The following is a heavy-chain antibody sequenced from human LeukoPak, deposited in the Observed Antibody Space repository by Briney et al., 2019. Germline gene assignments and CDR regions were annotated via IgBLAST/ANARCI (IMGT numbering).Heavy chain of an antibody. Sequence: ASVKVSCKASGYTFTGYYMHWVRQAPGQGLERMGWINPNSGGTNYAQKFQGRVTMTRDTSISTAYMELSRLRSDDTAVYYCARVLGYCSGGSCYSTTHGPTHFDYWGQGTLVTVSS. V-gene: IGHV1-2*02. D-gene: IGHD2-15*01. J-gene: IGHJ4*02. CDR3: ARVLGYCSGGSCYSTTHGPTHFDY. CDR1: GYTFTGYY. CDR2: INPNSGGT.